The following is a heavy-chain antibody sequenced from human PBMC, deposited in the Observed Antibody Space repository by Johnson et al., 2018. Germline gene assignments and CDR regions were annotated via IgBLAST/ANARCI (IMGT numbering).Heavy chain of an antibody. CDR3: ARAAEVGPRDAFDI. Sequence: QVELVQSGAEVKKPGSSVKVSCKASGGTFTSYAFSWVRQAPGQGLEWVGGLIPILGTADYAQRFQGRATLPADESTSTADMELSILRSEGTAVYFCARAAEVGPRDAFDIWGQGTMVTVSS. J-gene: IGHJ3*02. D-gene: IGHD2-15*01. CDR1: GGTFTSYA. V-gene: IGHV1-69*01. CDR2: LIPILGTA.